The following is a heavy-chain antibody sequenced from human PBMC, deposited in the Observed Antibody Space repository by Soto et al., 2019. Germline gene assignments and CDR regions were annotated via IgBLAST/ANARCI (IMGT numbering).Heavy chain of an antibody. CDR1: GFTFSSYS. J-gene: IGHJ4*02. Sequence: GSLRLSCVPSGFTFSSYSMVWVRQAPGKGLEWISYIFATSATIYYADSVKGRFTVSRDNTQNSLFLLMNSLRAEDTAIYFCARDKDWAFDYWGQGTQVTVSS. V-gene: IGHV3-48*04. CDR2: IFATSATI. D-gene: IGHD2-21*01. CDR3: ARDKDWAFDY.